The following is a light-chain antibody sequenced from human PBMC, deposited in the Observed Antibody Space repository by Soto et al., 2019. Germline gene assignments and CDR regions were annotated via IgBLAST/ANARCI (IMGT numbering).Light chain of an antibody. CDR2: LNSDGSH. J-gene: IGLJ2*01. CDR3: QTGGAGSP. V-gene: IGLV4-69*01. Sequence: QLVLTQSPSASASLGASVKLTCTLSSGHSSYAIAWHQQQPEKGPRYLMKLNSDGSHSKGDGLPDRFSGSSSGAERYLTISTLHSEDEADYYCQTGGAGSPFGGGTQLTVL. CDR1: SGHSSYA.